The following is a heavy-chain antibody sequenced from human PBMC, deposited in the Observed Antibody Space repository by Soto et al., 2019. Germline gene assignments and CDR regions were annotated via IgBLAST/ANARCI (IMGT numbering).Heavy chain of an antibody. D-gene: IGHD5-12*01. V-gene: IGHV1-8*01. CDR1: GYTFNTYD. Sequence: QVQLVQSGAEVKKPGASVKVSCKSSGYTFNTYDINWVRQAPGQGLEWMGWMNPGSGATGYAQRFQGRVTMTRNISVRTAFLELSSLRSEDTAVYYCARGRMPSMRLEKWGQGPLVTVSS. J-gene: IGHJ4*02. CDR3: ARGRMPSMRLEK. CDR2: MNPGSGAT.